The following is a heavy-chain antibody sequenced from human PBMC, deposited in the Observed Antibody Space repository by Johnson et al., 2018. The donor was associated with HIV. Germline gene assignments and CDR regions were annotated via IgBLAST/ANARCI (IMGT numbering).Heavy chain of an antibody. Sequence: VQLVESGGGVVQPGRSLRLSCAASGFTFSSNYMSWVRQAPGKGLEWVSAISGSGGSTYYADSVKGRFTISRDNSKNTLYLQMNSLRAEDTAMYYCARAAGSRLVLGRSGAFDIWGQGTMVTVSS. CDR1: GFTFSSNY. J-gene: IGHJ3*02. CDR3: ARAAGSRLVLGRSGAFDI. CDR2: ISGSGGST. D-gene: IGHD3-10*01. V-gene: IGHV3-66*02.